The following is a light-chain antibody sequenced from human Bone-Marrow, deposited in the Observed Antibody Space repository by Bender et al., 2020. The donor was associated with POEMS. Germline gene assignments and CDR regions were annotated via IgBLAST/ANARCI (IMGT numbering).Light chain of an antibody. Sequence: QSALTQPASVSGSPGQSITISCTGTSSDVGGYNYVSWYQHHPGKAPKLIIYDVSNRPSGVSNRFSGSKSGNTAALTISGLQAEDEADYYCTSYTSSLYVFGTGTKVTFL. J-gene: IGLJ1*01. V-gene: IGLV2-14*03. CDR3: TSYTSSLYV. CDR2: DVS. CDR1: SSDVGGYNY.